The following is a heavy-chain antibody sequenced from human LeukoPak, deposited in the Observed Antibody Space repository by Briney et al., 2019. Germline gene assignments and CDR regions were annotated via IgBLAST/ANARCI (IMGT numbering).Heavy chain of an antibody. V-gene: IGHV6-1*01. CDR2: TYYRSKWYD. D-gene: IGHD6-19*01. J-gene: IGHJ5*01. Sequence: SQTLSLTCAISGDSVSSKNGAWNWIRQSPSRGLEWLGRTYYRSKWYDEYADSVKGRVTISPDTSKNQFSLHVYSATPEDTAVYYCARDLGTSGWYTFDFWGQGTLDTVSS. CDR1: GDSVSSKNGA. CDR3: ARDLGTSGWYTFDF.